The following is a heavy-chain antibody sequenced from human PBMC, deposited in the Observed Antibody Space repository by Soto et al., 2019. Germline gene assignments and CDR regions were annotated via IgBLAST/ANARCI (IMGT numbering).Heavy chain of an antibody. CDR1: VFTFSSYW. CDR2: IHQHGSEK. J-gene: IGHJ2*01. V-gene: IGHV3-7*03. Sequence: GGSLRLSCSASVFTFSSYWMTWVRQAPGKGLEWVANIHQHGSEKNYVDSVKGRFTISRDNAKNSLYLQMNSLRADDTAVYYCAIPNLWGRGTLVTVSS. CDR3: AIPNL.